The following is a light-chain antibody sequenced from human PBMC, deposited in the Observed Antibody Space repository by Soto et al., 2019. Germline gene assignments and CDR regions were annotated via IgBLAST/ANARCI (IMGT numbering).Light chain of an antibody. CDR2: DAS. J-gene: IGKJ5*01. CDR1: QSVSSY. CDR3: QPRSNWPPVT. Sequence: EIVLTQSPATLSLSPGERATLSCRASQSVSSYLAWYQQKPGQAPRLLIYDASNRATGIPARFSGSGSGTDFTLTISSLEPEDFAVYYCQPRSNWPPVTFGKGTRLEIK. V-gene: IGKV3-11*01.